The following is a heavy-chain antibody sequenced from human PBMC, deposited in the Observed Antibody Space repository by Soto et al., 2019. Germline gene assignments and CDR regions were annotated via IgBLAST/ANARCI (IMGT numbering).Heavy chain of an antibody. CDR2: ISWNSGSI. D-gene: IGHD3-22*01. CDR1: GFTFDDYA. J-gene: IGHJ3*02. Sequence: EVQLVESGGGLVQPGRSLRLSCAASGFTFDDYAMHWVRQAPGKGLEWVSGISWNSGSIGYADSVKGRFTISRDNAKNSLYLQMNSLRAEDTALYYCAKDIMIVTVGAFDIWGQGTMVTVSS. V-gene: IGHV3-9*01. CDR3: AKDIMIVTVGAFDI.